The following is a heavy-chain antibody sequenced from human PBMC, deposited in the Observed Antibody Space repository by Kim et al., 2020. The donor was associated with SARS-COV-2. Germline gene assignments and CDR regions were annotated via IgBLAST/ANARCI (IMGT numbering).Heavy chain of an antibody. V-gene: IGHV4-59*08. D-gene: IGHD3-10*01. CDR3: TRLMAEDYGAGTKLEDYY. CDR1: GSSISRYY. J-gene: IGHJ6*01. Sequence: SETLSLTCSVSGSSISRYYWSWVRQSPGKGLEWIGYIHYSGSSSSNPSLTSRLSMSVDRSKNQFSMLLGAVTAADKAGYYGTRLMAEDYGAGTKLEDYY. CDR2: IHYSGSS.